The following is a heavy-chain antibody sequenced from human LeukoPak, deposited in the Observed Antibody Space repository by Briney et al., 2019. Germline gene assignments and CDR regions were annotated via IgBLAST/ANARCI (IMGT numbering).Heavy chain of an antibody. CDR3: ASGAAAGTFSIGY. J-gene: IGHJ4*02. Sequence: GASVKVSCKPPGYTSTGYNMRWVRQAPEQGLEWMGIINPSGGGTSYSQKFQGRVTMTTDTSTSTLYMELSSLRSEDTAVYYCASGAAAGTFSIGYWGQGTLLTVSS. V-gene: IGHV1-46*01. D-gene: IGHD6-13*01. CDR1: GYTSTGYN. CDR2: INPSGGGT.